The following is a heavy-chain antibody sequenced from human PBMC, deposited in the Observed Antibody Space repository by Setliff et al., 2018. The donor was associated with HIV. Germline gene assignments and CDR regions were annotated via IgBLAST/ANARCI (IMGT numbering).Heavy chain of an antibody. CDR2: FYYSGST. J-gene: IGHJ3*02. CDR3: ARQGAGYYYDSSEYYTGNGFDM. Sequence: SETLSLTCTVSGGSISNYYWVWIRQPPGKELEWIGSFYYSGSTNYNPSLKSRVTISVDTSKNQFSLQLTSVTAADTAVYYCARQGAGYYYDSSEYYTGNGFDMWGQGAMVTVSS. D-gene: IGHD3-22*01. V-gene: IGHV4-59*08. CDR1: GGSISNYY.